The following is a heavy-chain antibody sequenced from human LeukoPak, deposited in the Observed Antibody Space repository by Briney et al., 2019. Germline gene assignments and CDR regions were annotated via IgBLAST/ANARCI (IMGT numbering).Heavy chain of an antibody. Sequence: GGSLRLSCVVSGFTFGSYNMNWVRQAPGKGLEWVSYIIGSGGTIYYADSVKGRFTISRDNAKKSLYLQMNSLRSEDTAVYYCARMDTYYDSGGYSYHYYYSMDVWGKGTTVTVSS. CDR2: IIGSGGTI. CDR3: ARMDTYYDSGGYSYHYYYSMDV. J-gene: IGHJ6*03. D-gene: IGHD3-22*01. V-gene: IGHV3-48*04. CDR1: GFTFGSYN.